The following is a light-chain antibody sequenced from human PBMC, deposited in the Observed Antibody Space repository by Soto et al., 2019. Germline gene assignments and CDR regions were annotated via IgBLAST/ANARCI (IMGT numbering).Light chain of an antibody. J-gene: IGKJ4*01. CDR1: QAISSF. CDR2: SAS. V-gene: IGKV1-9*01. Sequence: DLQLTQSPSFLSASVGDRVTITCRASQAISSFLAWYQQKPGKAPKLLIYSASTLQSGVPSRFSGSGSGTEFTFTISSLQPADFATYFCQQLNSYPLTFGGGTKVEIK. CDR3: QQLNSYPLT.